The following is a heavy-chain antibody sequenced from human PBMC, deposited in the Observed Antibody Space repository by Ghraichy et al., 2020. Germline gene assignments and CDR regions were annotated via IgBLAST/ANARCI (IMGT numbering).Heavy chain of an antibody. CDR3: ASASYVVRFYYYAGLDV. Sequence: GGSLRLSCVGSGFIFDGYNMNWVRQSPGKGLEWVAYISSVGSSIFYADSVKGRFTISRDNAQNTLYLQMKSLRAEDTAVYFCASASYVVRFYYYAGLDVGGQGTTVTVSS. CDR1: GFIFDGYN. V-gene: IGHV3-48*01. CDR2: ISSVGSSI. J-gene: IGHJ6*02. D-gene: IGHD4-23*01.